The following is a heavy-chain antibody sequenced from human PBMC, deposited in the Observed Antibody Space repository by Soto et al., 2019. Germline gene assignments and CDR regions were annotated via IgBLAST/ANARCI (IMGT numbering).Heavy chain of an antibody. D-gene: IGHD2-2*01. V-gene: IGHV3-23*01. CDR1: GFTFSNYA. CDR3: AKDRYATNWLGALEI. Sequence: EVQLLESGGGLVQPGGSLRLSCAGSGFTFSNYAMSWVRQAPGKGLEWVSEISGSAGSTYYADSVKGRFTISRDNSKNTLYLQMNSLRAEDTAVYYCAKDRYATNWLGALEIWGQGTMVTVSS. CDR2: ISGSAGST. J-gene: IGHJ3*02.